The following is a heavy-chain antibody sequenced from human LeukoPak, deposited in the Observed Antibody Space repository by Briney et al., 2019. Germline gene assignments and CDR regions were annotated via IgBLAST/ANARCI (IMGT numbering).Heavy chain of an antibody. Sequence: GGTLRLSCGASGFIFTRYVMNWVRQSPGKGLEWVSGISGSGLSTFYADSVKGRFTISRDNSKNTLFLHMNSLRAEDTAVYYCAKSITMVSGSRRGYYFDYWGQGTLVTVSS. CDR3: AKSITMVSGSRRGYYFDY. V-gene: IGHV3-23*01. D-gene: IGHD3-10*01. CDR1: GFIFTRYV. J-gene: IGHJ4*02. CDR2: ISGSGLST.